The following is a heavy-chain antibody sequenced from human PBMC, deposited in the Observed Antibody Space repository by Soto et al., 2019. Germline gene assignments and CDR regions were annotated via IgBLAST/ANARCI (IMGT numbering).Heavy chain of an antibody. Sequence: KVSCKASGGTFSKYAITWVRQAPGQGFDWLGFFYLGDSVTSYSPSFQGQVTISADKSISTAYLQWSSLKASDTALYYCARLFGGVIHRVRYMDVWGKGTTVTVSS. V-gene: IGHV5-51*01. D-gene: IGHD3-16*02. J-gene: IGHJ6*03. CDR1: GGTFSKYA. CDR2: FYLGDSVT. CDR3: ARLFGGVIHRVRYMDV.